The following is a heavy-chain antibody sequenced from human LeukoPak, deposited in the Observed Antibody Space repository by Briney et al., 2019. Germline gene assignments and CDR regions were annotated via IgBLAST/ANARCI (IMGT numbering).Heavy chain of an antibody. CDR3: ARGGPRLYYYYMDV. Sequence: PSETLSLTCTVSGGSISSGIYYWSWIRQPAGKGLEWIGRIYYSGNTHYNPSLKSRVTISVDTSKNQFSLNLRSVTAADTAMYYCARGGPRLYYYYMDVWGKGTTVTISS. CDR2: IYYSGNT. D-gene: IGHD3-22*01. CDR1: GGSISSGIYY. V-gene: IGHV4-61*10. J-gene: IGHJ6*03.